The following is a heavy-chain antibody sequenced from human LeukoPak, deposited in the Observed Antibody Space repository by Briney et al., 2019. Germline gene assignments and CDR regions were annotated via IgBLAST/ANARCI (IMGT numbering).Heavy chain of an antibody. CDR2: IDPSVSYT. D-gene: IGHD3-10*01. Sequence: GESLRISCKGSGYSFTSYWISWVRQMPGKGLEWMGRIDPSVSYTNYSPSFQGHVTISADKSISTAYLQWSSLKASDTAMYYCARQGLLWFGELLPPYYYYGMDVWGKGTTVTVSS. CDR3: ARQGLLWFGELLPPYYYYGMDV. V-gene: IGHV5-10-1*01. J-gene: IGHJ6*04. CDR1: GYSFTSYW.